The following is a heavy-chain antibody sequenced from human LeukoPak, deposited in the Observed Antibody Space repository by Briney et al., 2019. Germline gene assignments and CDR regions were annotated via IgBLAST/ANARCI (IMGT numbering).Heavy chain of an antibody. J-gene: IGHJ3*02. CDR3: SSYNWNHEFAFDI. CDR1: GGSISSSRYC. CDR2: IYYSGST. V-gene: IGHV4-39*02. D-gene: IGHD1-1*01. Sequence: PSETLSLTCTVSGGSISSSRYCWGWIRQPPGKGLEWIGSIYYSGSTYYDPSLKSRVTISVDTSKNHFSLKLNSVTAADTAVYYCSSYNWNHEFAFDIWGQGTMVTVSS.